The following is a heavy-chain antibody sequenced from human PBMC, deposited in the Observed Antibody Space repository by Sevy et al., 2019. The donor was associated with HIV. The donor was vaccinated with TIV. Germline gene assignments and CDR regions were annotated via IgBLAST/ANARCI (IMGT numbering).Heavy chain of an antibody. V-gene: IGHV3-15*01. CDR3: GYSEYGYYYDY. CDR2: IKSKADGGTP. D-gene: IGHD1-26*01. J-gene: IGHJ4*02. Sequence: GGSLRLSCGASGFIFSNAWMSWVRQAPGKGLEWVGRIKSKADGGTPDYAAPVKGTFTISRDDSINTLYLQMNSLRTDDTAVYYCGYSEYGYYYDYWGQGPLATVSS. CDR1: GFIFSNAW.